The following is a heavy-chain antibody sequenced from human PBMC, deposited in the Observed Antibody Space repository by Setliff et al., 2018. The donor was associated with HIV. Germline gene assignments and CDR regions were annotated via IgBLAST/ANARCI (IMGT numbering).Heavy chain of an antibody. Sequence: SETLSLTCTVSGGSISSGSYYGSWIRQPAGKGLEWIGRIYTSGSTNYNPSLKSRVTISVDTSKNQFSLKLSSVTAADTAVYYCARSRTNWFDPWGQGTLVTVSS. CDR3: ARSRTNWFDP. V-gene: IGHV4-61*02. CDR1: GGSISSGSYY. J-gene: IGHJ5*02. CDR2: IYTSGST.